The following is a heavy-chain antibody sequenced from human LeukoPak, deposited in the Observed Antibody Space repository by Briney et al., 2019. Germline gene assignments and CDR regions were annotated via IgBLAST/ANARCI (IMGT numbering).Heavy chain of an antibody. Sequence: PSETLSLTCTVSSGSINSYYWSWIRQPPGKGLEWIGYIYYTGGETNYNPSLKSRLTISVDTSNNKFSLMLTSVTAADTAVYYCARQPGGTAAFDIWAQGTMVTVSS. V-gene: IGHV4-59*08. J-gene: IGHJ3*02. CDR1: SGSINSYY. CDR3: ARQPGGTAAFDI. D-gene: IGHD1-14*01. CDR2: IYYTGGET.